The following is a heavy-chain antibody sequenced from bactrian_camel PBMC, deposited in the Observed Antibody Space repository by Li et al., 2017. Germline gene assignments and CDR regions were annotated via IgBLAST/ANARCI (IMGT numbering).Heavy chain of an antibody. V-gene: IGHV3S53*01. CDR2: VDSSGGT. J-gene: IGHJ6*01. CDR3: AAGKVRESCMGWYFSGKPPGMAEFGY. CDR1: GYTDCNYA. Sequence: HVQLVESGGGSVQAGGSLRLSCAVSGYTDCNYAMSWYRQAPGKEREFVSEVDSSGGTSYADSVKGRFTISHDNAKNTLALQMNSLKSEDAGMYYCAAGKVRESCMGWYFSGKPPGMAEFGYWGQGTQVTVS. D-gene: IGHD6*01.